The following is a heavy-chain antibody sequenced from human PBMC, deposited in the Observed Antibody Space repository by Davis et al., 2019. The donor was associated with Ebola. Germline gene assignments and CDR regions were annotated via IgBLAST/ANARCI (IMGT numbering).Heavy chain of an antibody. CDR1: GFTFSNAW. J-gene: IGHJ4*02. CDR3: TTDPSGWVDY. D-gene: IGHD6-19*01. V-gene: IGHV3-15*01. CDR2: IKSKTDGGTT. Sequence: GESLKISCAASGFTFSNAWMSWVRQAPGKGLEWVGRIKSKTDGGTTDYAAPVKGRFTISRDDSKNTLYLQMNSLKTEDTAVYYCTTDPSGWVDYWGQGTLVTVSS.